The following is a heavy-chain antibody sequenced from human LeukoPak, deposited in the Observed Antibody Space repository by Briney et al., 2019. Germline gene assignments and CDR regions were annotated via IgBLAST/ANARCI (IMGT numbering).Heavy chain of an antibody. V-gene: IGHV3-74*01. CDR1: GFTFSSYW. D-gene: IGHD3-22*01. CDR3: XXAXXEIGGYXPEYFRX. Sequence: PGGSLRLSCAASGFTFSSYWMHWVRQAPGKWLVWVSRIKSDGSTRYADSVKGRFTISRDNAKNTVSLQMNSLRAEDTGVYYCXXAXXEIGGYXPEYFRXWGQGTLVTXSP. CDR2: IKSDGST. J-gene: IGHJ1*01.